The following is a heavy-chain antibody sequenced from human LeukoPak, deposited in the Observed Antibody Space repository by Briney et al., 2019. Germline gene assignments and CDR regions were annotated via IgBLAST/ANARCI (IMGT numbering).Heavy chain of an antibody. CDR3: ARGPLSSGWSYYYGMDV. CDR2: INHSGST. CDR1: GGSISGYY. D-gene: IGHD6-19*01. Sequence: SETLSLTCAVYGGSISGYYWSWIRQPPGKGLEWIGEINHSGSTNYNPSLKSRVTISVDTSKNQFSLKLSSVTAADTAVYYCARGPLSSGWSYYYGMDVWGKGTTVTVSS. J-gene: IGHJ6*04. V-gene: IGHV4-34*01.